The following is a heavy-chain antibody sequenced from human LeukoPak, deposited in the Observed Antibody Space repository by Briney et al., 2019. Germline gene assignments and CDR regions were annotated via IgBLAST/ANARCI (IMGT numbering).Heavy chain of an antibody. CDR3: ARDRGYCSSTSCYTLGSMDV. CDR1: GGSFSGYY. J-gene: IGHJ6*02. D-gene: IGHD2-2*02. Sequence: TSETLSLTCAVYGGSFSGYYWSWIRQPPGKGLEWIGEINHSGSTNYNPSLKSRVTISVDTSKNQFSLKLSSVTAADTAVYYCARDRGYCSSTSCYTLGSMDVWGQGTTVTVSS. CDR2: INHSGST. V-gene: IGHV4-34*01.